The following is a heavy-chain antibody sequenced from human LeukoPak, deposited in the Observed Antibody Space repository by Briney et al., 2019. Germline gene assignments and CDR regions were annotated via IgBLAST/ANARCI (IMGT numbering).Heavy chain of an antibody. J-gene: IGHJ6*03. CDR2: IYYSGST. D-gene: IGHD3-10*01. CDR3: ARSGTMVQGIIVTGSQYYYYMDV. Sequence: SETLSLTCTVSGGSIRSYYWSWIRQPPGKGLEWIAYIYYSGSTNYNPSLKSRVSMSLDRSKNEFSLNLGSVTAADTAVYFCARSGTMVQGIIVTGSQYYYYMDVWGKGTTVTIAS. V-gene: IGHV4-59*12. CDR1: GGSIRSYY.